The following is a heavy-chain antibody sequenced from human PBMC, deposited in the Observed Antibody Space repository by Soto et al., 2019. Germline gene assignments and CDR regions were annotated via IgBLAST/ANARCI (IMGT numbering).Heavy chain of an antibody. J-gene: IGHJ6*02. CDR3: ASESTLMVRRVRYYYYGMDV. Sequence: ASVKVSCKASGYTFTSYGISWVRQAPGQGLEGMGWISAYNGNTNYAQKLQGRVTMTTDTSTSTAYMELRSLRSDDTAVYYCASESTLMVRRVRYYYYGMDVWGQGTTVTVSS. CDR2: ISAYNGNT. D-gene: IGHD3-10*01. V-gene: IGHV1-18*01. CDR1: GYTFTSYG.